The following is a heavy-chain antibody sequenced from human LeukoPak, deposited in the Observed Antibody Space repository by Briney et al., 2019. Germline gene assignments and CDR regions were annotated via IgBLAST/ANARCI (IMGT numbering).Heavy chain of an antibody. D-gene: IGHD2-21*02. Sequence: GGSLRLSCTASGFTFSSYSMNWVRQAPGKGLEWVSSISSSGYYIYYADSVKGRFTISRDDAKNSLYLQMNSLGAEDTAVYYCAREICGGDCRYSLGIDYWGQGTPVTVSS. CDR2: ISSSGYYI. CDR3: AREICGGDCRYSLGIDY. V-gene: IGHV3-21*01. CDR1: GFTFSSYS. J-gene: IGHJ4*02.